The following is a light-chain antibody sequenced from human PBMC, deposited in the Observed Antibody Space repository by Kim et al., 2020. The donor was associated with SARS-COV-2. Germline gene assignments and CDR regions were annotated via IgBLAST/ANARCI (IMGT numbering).Light chain of an antibody. CDR2: WAS. CDR1: QSVLYSSNNKNY. Sequence: ERATVNCKSSQSVLYSSNNKNYLAWYQQKPGQPPKLLIYWASTRESGVPDRFGGSGSGTDFTLTISSLQPGDVAVYYCQQYYSGWTFGQGTKVDIK. J-gene: IGKJ1*01. V-gene: IGKV4-1*01. CDR3: QQYYSGWT.